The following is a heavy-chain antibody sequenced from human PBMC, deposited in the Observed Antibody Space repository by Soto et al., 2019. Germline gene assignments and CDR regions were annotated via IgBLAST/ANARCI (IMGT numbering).Heavy chain of an antibody. V-gene: IGHV1-69*13. J-gene: IGHJ3*02. CDR3: ARGHEIGGKSEALDI. CDR1: GGRLSSCS. Sequence: VKLSCKDPGGRLSSCSLNWARQAPGQGFQWMGGILPFFGTADYAPSFQGRLTITADKSTSTVYMELNSLKSDDTAVYFCARGHEIGGKSEALDIWVQGKMVTGS. D-gene: IGHD2-15*01. CDR2: ILPFFGTA.